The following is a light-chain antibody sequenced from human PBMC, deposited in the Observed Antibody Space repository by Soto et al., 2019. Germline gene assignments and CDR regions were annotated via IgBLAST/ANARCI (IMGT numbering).Light chain of an antibody. V-gene: IGKV3-15*01. CDR3: QQYNNWPSWT. CDR2: GAS. CDR1: QSVSSN. J-gene: IGKJ1*01. Sequence: EIVMTQSPATLSVSPGERATLSCRASQSVSSNLAWYQQKPGQAPRLLIYGASTRATRIPARFSGSGSGTEFTLTISSLQSEDFAVYYCQQYNNWPSWTFGQGTKVDIK.